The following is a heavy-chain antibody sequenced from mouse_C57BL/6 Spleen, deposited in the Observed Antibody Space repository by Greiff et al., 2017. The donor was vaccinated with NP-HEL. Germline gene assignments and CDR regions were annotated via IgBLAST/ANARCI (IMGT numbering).Heavy chain of an antibody. D-gene: IGHD3-3*01. J-gene: IGHJ4*01. CDR2: IYPGDGDT. CDR3: AREGLGAPMDY. Sequence: QVQLQQSGPELVKPGASVKISCKASGYAFSSSWMNWVKQRPGQGLEWIGRIYPGDGDTNYNGKFKGKATLTADKSSSTAYMQLSSLTSEDSAVYFCAREGLGAPMDYWGQGTSVTVSS. CDR1: GYAFSSSW. V-gene: IGHV1-82*01.